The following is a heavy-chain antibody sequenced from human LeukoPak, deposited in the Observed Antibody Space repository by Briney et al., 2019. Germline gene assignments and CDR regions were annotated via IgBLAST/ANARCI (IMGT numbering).Heavy chain of an antibody. CDR3: ARDRAPYDSGTIDAFDI. CDR1: GGSISSYY. D-gene: IGHD3-10*01. J-gene: IGHJ3*02. Sequence: SETLSLTCTVSGGSISSYYWSWIRQPPGKGLEWIGYIYYSGSTNYNPSLKSRVSISVDTSKNQFSLRLSSVTAADTAIYYCARDRAPYDSGTIDAFDIWGQGTMVTVSS. CDR2: IYYSGST. V-gene: IGHV4-59*01.